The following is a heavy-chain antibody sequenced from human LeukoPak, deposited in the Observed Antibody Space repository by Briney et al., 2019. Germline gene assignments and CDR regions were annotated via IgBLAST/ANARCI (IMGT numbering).Heavy chain of an antibody. D-gene: IGHD4-11*01. CDR3: ARDQLDDYSNYLLKLDV. Sequence: GASVKVSCKASGYTFTGYYMHWVRQAPGQGLEWMGWINPNSGGTNYAQKFQGRVTMTRDTSISTAYMELSRLRSDDTAVYYCARDQLDDYSNYLLKLDVWGKGTTVTVSS. CDR1: GYTFTGYY. V-gene: IGHV1-2*02. CDR2: INPNSGGT. J-gene: IGHJ6*04.